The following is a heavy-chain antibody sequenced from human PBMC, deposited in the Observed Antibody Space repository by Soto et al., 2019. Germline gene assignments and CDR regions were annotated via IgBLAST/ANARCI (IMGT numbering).Heavy chain of an antibody. D-gene: IGHD3-10*01. CDR2: IWYDGSNK. J-gene: IGHJ6*02. CDR1: GFTFSSYG. V-gene: IGHV3-33*01. Sequence: RLSCAASGFTFSSYGMHWVRQAPGKGLEWVAVIWYDGSNKYYADSVKGRFTISRDNSKNTLYLQMNSLRAEDTAVYYCARDLGESSHYYCYYGMDVWGQGTTVTVSS. CDR3: ARDLGESSHYYCYYGMDV.